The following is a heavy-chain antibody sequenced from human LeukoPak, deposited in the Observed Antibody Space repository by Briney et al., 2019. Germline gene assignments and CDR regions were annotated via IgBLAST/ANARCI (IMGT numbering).Heavy chain of an antibody. CDR3: ARDLGSSGCHDY. J-gene: IGHJ4*02. V-gene: IGHV3-7*03. CDR1: GFTFSSYW. CDR2: IKQDGSEK. D-gene: IGHD6-19*01. Sequence: PGGSLRLSCAAPGFTFSSYWMSWVRQAPGKGLEWVANIKQDGSEKYYVVSVKGRFTISRDNAKNSLYLQMNSLRAEDTAVYYCARDLGSSGCHDYWGQGTLVTVSS.